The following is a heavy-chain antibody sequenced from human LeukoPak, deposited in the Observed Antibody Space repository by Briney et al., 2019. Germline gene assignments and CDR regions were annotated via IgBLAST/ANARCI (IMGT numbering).Heavy chain of an antibody. CDR2: IYYSGST. D-gene: IGHD3-22*01. CDR3: ARVARYYDSSGYSSLLFDY. J-gene: IGHJ4*02. V-gene: IGHV4-31*03. Sequence: SQTLSLTCTVSGGSISSGGYSWSWIRQHPGKGLEWIGYIYYSGSTYYNPSLKSRVTISVDTSKNQFSLKLSSVTAADTAVYYCARVARYYDSSGYSSLLFDYWGQGTLVTVSS. CDR1: GGSISSGGYS.